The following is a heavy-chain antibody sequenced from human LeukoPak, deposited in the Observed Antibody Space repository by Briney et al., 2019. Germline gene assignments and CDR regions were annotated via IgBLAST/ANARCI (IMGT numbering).Heavy chain of an antibody. CDR1: GGTFSSYA. D-gene: IGHD2-15*01. CDR3: ARVPCSGGSCYSGESLDNWFDP. Sequence: GSSVKVSCKASGGTFSSYAISWVRQAPGQGLEWMGGIIPIFGTANYAQKFQGRVTITTDESTSTAYMELSSPRSEDTAVYYCARVPCSGGSCYSGESLDNWFDPWGQGTLVTVSS. CDR2: IIPIFGTA. J-gene: IGHJ5*02. V-gene: IGHV1-69*05.